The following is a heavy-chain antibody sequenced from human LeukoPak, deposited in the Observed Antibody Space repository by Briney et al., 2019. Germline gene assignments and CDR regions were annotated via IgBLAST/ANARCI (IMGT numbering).Heavy chain of an antibody. Sequence: LPGGSLRLSCAASGFTFSAYDVNWVRQAPGKGLKWLSYISSSSTTKYHADSVKGRFTISRDNTKNSLYLQMNSLRAEDTGVYYCARWNLGSDYWGQGTLVTVSS. D-gene: IGHD1-1*01. J-gene: IGHJ4*02. CDR2: ISSSSTTK. CDR3: ARWNLGSDY. V-gene: IGHV3-48*04. CDR1: GFTFSAYD.